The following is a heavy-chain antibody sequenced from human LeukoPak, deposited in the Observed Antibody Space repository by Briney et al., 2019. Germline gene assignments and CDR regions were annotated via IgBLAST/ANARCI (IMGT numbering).Heavy chain of an antibody. Sequence: ASVKVSCKAPGYTFTSYDINWVRQATGQGLEWMGWMNPNSGNTGYAQKFQGRVTMTRNTSISTAYMELSSLRSEDTAMYYCARASYYDFWSGYFNHNYYYYGMDVWGQGTTVTVSS. CDR1: GYTFTSYD. V-gene: IGHV1-8*01. J-gene: IGHJ6*02. CDR2: MNPNSGNT. CDR3: ARASYYDFWSGYFNHNYYYYGMDV. D-gene: IGHD3-3*01.